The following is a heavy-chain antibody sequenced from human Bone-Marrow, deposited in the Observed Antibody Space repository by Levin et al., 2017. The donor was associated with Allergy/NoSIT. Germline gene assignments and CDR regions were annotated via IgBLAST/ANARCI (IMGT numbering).Heavy chain of an antibody. V-gene: IGHV3-23*01. CDR2: IGGSGGTA. D-gene: IGHD3-3*01. Sequence: GLEWVAYIGGSGGTAHYADSVKGRFTISRDNPTRMLYLQMNSLRGEDTAVYFCAKNYDFWSGPFDYCGQGTLVTGSS. CDR3: AKNYDFWSGPFDY. J-gene: IGHJ4*02.